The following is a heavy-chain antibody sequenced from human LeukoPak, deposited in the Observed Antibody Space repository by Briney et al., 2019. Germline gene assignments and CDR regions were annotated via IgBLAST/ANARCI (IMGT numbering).Heavy chain of an antibody. V-gene: IGHV3-66*01. Sequence: GGSLRLSCAASGFIVSSNYMSWVRQAPGKGLEWVSVIYSGGSTYYADSMKGRFTISRDNSKNTPYLQMNSLRAEDTAVYYCARETPANPYYYGMDVWGQGTTVTVSS. J-gene: IGHJ6*02. CDR3: ARETPANPYYYGMDV. CDR2: IYSGGST. CDR1: GFIVSSNY.